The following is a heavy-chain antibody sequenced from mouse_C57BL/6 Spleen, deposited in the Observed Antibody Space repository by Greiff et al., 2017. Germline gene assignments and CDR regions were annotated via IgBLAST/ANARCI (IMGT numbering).Heavy chain of an antibody. Sequence: QVHVKQPGAELVRPGSSVKLSCKASGYTFTSYWMHWVKQRPIQGLEWIGNIDPSDSETHYNQKFKDKATLTVDKSSSTAYMQLSSLTSEDSAVYYCARYGGSSSHWYFDVWGTGTTVTVSS. J-gene: IGHJ1*03. CDR3: ARYGGSSSHWYFDV. V-gene: IGHV1-52*01. CDR1: GYTFTSYW. D-gene: IGHD1-1*01. CDR2: IDPSDSET.